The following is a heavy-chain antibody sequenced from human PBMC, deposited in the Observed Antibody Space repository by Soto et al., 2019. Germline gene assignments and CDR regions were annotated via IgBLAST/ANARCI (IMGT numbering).Heavy chain of an antibody. V-gene: IGHV5-51*01. J-gene: IGHJ4*02. D-gene: IGHD6-19*01. Sequence: GESLKISCKSSGYNFTNHWIGWVRQMPGKGLEWMGIVYPGDSDTRFSPSFQGQVTLSADNSINTAYLQWSSLKASDTAMYYCARRSLGGYFDYWGQGTLVTVSS. CDR1: GYNFTNHW. CDR2: VYPGDSDT. CDR3: ARRSLGGYFDY.